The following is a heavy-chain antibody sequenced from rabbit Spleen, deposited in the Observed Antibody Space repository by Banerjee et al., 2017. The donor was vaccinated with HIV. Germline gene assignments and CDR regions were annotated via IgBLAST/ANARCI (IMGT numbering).Heavy chain of an antibody. D-gene: IGHD8-1*01. CDR3: ARDTGSSFSSYGMDL. V-gene: IGHV1S40*01. Sequence: QSLEESGGDLVKPGASLTLTCKASGVSFSGSSYMCWVRQAPGKGLEWIGCIELGSSSFTYFASWAKGRFTITKASSTTVTLQMTSLTAADTATYFCARDTGSSFSSYGMDLWGPGTLVTVS. CDR1: GVSFSGSSY. CDR2: IELGSSSFT. J-gene: IGHJ6*01.